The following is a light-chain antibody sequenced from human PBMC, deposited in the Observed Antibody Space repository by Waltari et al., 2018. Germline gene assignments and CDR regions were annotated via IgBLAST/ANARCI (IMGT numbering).Light chain of an antibody. CDR1: QNITNY. Sequence: DIQMTQSPSSLSASVGDRVTITCRASQNITNYINWYQQKSGKAPKLLIYAASCLQSGVPSRFSCSGSWTDFTLTITSLQPEDFATYHCQQIYSTPWTFVQGTKVEIK. V-gene: IGKV1-39*01. CDR2: AAS. J-gene: IGKJ1*01. CDR3: QQIYSTPWT.